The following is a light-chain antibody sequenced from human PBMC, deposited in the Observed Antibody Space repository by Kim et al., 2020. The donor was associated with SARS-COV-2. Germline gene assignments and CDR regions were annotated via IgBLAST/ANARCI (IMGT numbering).Light chain of an antibody. CDR2: LNSDGSH. CDR3: QTWGTGIRV. Sequence: SVKLTCALSSGHRSYAIAWHQQQPEKGPRYLMKLNSDGSHSKGDGIPDRFSGSSSGAERYLTISSLQSEDEADYYCQTWGTGIRVFGGGTQLTVL. CDR1: SGHRSYA. V-gene: IGLV4-69*01. J-gene: IGLJ3*02.